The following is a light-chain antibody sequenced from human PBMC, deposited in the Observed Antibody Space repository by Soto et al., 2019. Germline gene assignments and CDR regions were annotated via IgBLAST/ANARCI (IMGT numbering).Light chain of an antibody. CDR2: DAS. V-gene: IGKV1-39*01. CDR3: QQNYRTPLT. CDR1: QSINIY. Sequence: DLQMTQSPSSLSASVGDRVTIACRASQSINIYLSWYQQEPGKAPKLLMYDASSLQSGVPSRFSGSGSGTHFTLTISSLQREDFATYYCQQNYRTPLTFGGGTKVEIK. J-gene: IGKJ4*01.